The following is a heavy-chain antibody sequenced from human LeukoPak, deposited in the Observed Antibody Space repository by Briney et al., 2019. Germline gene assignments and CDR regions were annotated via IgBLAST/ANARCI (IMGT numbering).Heavy chain of an antibody. CDR3: ARDRQCGY. CDR1: GYTFTSYG. CDR2: ISPYNGNT. J-gene: IGHJ4*02. D-gene: IGHD2-21*01. V-gene: IGHV1-18*01. Sequence: VASVKVSCKASGYTFTSYGISWVRQAPGQGLEWMGWISPYNGNTDYAPKLQGRLTMTTDTSTSTAYMELRSLRSDDTAVYYCARDRQCGYWGQGTLVTVSS.